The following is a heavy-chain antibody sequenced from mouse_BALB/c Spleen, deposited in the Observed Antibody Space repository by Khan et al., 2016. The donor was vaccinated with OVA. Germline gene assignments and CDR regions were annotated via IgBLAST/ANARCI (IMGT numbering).Heavy chain of an antibody. CDR3: ARWGNSYFDY. CDR1: GYSITSDYA. Sequence: EVQLQESGPGLVKPSQSLSLTCTVTGYSITSDYAWNWIRQFPGNKLEWMGYISYSGSNRYNPSLKSRISITRDTSKNQFFLQLNSVTTEDTATYYCARWGNSYFDYWGQGTTLTVSS. J-gene: IGHJ2*01. CDR2: ISYSGSN. V-gene: IGHV3-2*02.